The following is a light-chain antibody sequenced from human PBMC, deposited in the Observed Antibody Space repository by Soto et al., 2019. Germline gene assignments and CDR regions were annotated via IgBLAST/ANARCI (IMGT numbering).Light chain of an antibody. Sequence: DIVMTQSPDSLAVSLGERATINCKSSQSVLYSSNNKNYLAWYQQKPGQSPKLLIYWASTRESGVPDRFSGSGSGPDFTLTISSLQAEDVAGYYCQQYDSTPYTFGQGTKLEIK. J-gene: IGKJ2*01. CDR3: QQYDSTPYT. CDR1: QSVLYSSNNKNY. V-gene: IGKV4-1*01. CDR2: WAS.